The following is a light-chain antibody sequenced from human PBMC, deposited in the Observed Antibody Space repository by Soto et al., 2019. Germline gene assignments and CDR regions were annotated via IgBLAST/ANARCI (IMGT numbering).Light chain of an antibody. CDR1: QTISSW. CDR2: KAS. J-gene: IGKJ5*01. Sequence: DIQMTQSPSTLSGSVGDRVTITCRASQTISSWLAWYQQKPGKAPKLLIYKASTLKSGVPSRFSGSGSGTEFTLTISSLQSEDFAVYYCQQRSNWPLTFGQGTRL. V-gene: IGKV1-5*03. CDR3: QQRSNWPLT.